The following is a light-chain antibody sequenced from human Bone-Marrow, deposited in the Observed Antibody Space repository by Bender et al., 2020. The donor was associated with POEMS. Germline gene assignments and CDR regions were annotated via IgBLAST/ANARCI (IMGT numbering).Light chain of an antibody. V-gene: IGLV1-40*01. J-gene: IGLJ3*02. CDR3: QSYDNSLGGWV. CDR2: GNT. CDR1: SSNIGAGYD. Sequence: QSVLTQAPSVSGAPGQRVTISCSGSSSNIGAGYDVHWYQQLPGRAPKLLIYGNTNRPSGVPDRFSGSKSGTSASLAITGLQAEDEGDYYCQSYDNSLGGWVFGGGTKLTVL.